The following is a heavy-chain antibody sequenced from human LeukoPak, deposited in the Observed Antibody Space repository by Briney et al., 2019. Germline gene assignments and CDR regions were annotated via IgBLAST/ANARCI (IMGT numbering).Heavy chain of an antibody. J-gene: IGHJ4*02. D-gene: IGHD1-26*01. CDR2: INHSGST. CDR3: ARVRGWELLRSFDY. Sequence: SETLSLTCAVYGGSFSGYYWSWIRQPPGKGLEWIGEINHSGSTNYNPSLKSRVTISVDTSKNQFSLKLSSVTAADTAVYCCARVRGWELLRSFDYWGQGTLVTVSS. CDR1: GGSFSGYY. V-gene: IGHV4-34*01.